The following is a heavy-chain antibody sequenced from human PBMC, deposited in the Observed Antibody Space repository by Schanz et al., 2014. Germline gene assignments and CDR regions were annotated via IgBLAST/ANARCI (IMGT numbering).Heavy chain of an antibody. CDR2: VIPILGMD. Sequence: QVPLVQSGAEVKKPGSSVKVSCKASGGTFSSYAFSWVRQAPGQGLEWMGKVIPILGMDNYAQKFQGRVAMNADISTSTAYMDLSSLRSDDTAVYYCARDIQYHYDTSGPVGAFDIWGQGTVVTVSS. D-gene: IGHD3-22*01. CDR3: ARDIQYHYDTSGPVGAFDI. CDR1: GGTFSSYA. J-gene: IGHJ3*02. V-gene: IGHV1-69*04.